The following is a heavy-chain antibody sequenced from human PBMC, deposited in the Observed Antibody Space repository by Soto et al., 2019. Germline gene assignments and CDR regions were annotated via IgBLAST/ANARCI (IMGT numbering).Heavy chain of an antibody. CDR1: GGSISSGDYY. J-gene: IGHJ6*02. CDR3: ARVGFGELLAHGMDV. CDR2: IYYSGST. Sequence: QVQLQESGPGLVKPSQTLSLTCTVSGGSISSGDYYWSWIHQPPGKGLEWIGYIYYSGSTYYNPSLKSRVTISVDTSKNQFSLKLSSVTAADTAVYYCARVGFGELLAHGMDVWGQGTTVTVSS. V-gene: IGHV4-30-4*01. D-gene: IGHD3-10*01.